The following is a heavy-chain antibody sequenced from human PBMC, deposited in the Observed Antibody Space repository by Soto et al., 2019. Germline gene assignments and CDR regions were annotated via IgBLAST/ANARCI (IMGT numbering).Heavy chain of an antibody. CDR1: GLAFSSYA. V-gene: IGHV3-23*01. CDR2: ISGSGGST. J-gene: IGHJ6*02. D-gene: IGHD6-13*01. Sequence: GGSLKLSGAASGLAFSSYAMTWVRQAPGNGLEWVPIISGSGGSTYYADSVKGRLTISRDNSKNTLYLQMNSLRVEDTAVYYRAKAIPAHSTATHDYSYGMDVSGQGTTVTVSS. CDR3: AKAIPAHSTATHDYSYGMDV.